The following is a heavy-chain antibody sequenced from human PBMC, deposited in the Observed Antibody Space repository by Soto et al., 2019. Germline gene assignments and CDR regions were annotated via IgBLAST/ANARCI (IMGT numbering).Heavy chain of an antibody. V-gene: IGHV5-51*01. Sequence: GESLKISCKGSGYSFTSYWIGWVRQMPGKGLEWMGIIYPGDSDTRYSPSFQGQVTISADKSISTAYLQWGSLKASDTAMYYCARGGYSGYDYGWGPSYGGYYYYYYGMDVWGQGTTVTVSS. CDR3: ARGGYSGYDYGWGPSYGGYYYYYYGMDV. D-gene: IGHD5-12*01. CDR2: IYPGDSDT. CDR1: GYSFTSYW. J-gene: IGHJ6*02.